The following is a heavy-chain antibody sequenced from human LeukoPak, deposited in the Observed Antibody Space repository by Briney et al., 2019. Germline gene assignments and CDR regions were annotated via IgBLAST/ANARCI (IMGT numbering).Heavy chain of an antibody. D-gene: IGHD3-16*01. CDR2: IYTSGST. CDR3: AKNDYDYVWGSSLRGWFDP. V-gene: IGHV4-61*02. CDR1: GGSISSGSYY. J-gene: IGHJ5*02. Sequence: SQTLSLTCTVSGGSISSGSYYWSWIRQPAGKGLEWIGRIYTSGSTNYNPSLKSRVTISVDPSKNQFSLKLSSVTAADTAVYYCAKNDYDYVWGSSLRGWFDPWGQGTLVTVSS.